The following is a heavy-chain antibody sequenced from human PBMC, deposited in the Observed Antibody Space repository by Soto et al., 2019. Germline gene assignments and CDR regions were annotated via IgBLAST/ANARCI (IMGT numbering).Heavy chain of an antibody. CDR1: GFTFSSYG. D-gene: IGHD1-26*01. CDR2: ISYDGSNK. Sequence: QVQLVESGGGVVQPGRSLRLSCAASGFTFSSYGMHWVRQAPGKGLEWVAVISYDGSNKYYADSVKGRFTISRDNSKNTLYLQMNSLRAEDTAVYYCARGHSTMHSRGSYYMGVAFDIWGQGTMVTVSS. J-gene: IGHJ3*02. CDR3: ARGHSTMHSRGSYYMGVAFDI. V-gene: IGHV3-30*03.